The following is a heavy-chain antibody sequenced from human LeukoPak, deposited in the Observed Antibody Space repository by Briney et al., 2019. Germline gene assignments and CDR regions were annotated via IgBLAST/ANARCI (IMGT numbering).Heavy chain of an antibody. CDR1: GYTFTGYY. J-gene: IGHJ3*02. V-gene: IGHV1-2*02. D-gene: IGHD1-20*01. CDR2: INPNSGGT. CDR3: ARGYNWNGAAXDI. Sequence: ASVKVSCKASGYTFTGYYMHWVRQAPGQGLEWMGWINPNSGGTNYAQKFQGRVTMTRDTSISTAYMELSRVISDDTAVYYCARGYNWNGAAXDIXGQGTXVTVSS.